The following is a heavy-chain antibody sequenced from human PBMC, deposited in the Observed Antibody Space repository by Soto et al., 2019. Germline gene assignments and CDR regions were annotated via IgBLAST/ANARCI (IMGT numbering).Heavy chain of an antibody. J-gene: IGHJ6*02. Sequence: SETLSLTCTVSGGSISSYYWSWIRQPPGKGLEWIGYIYYSGSTNYNPSLKSRVTISVDTSKNQFSLKLSFVTAADTAVYYCARVTIFPYYYFGMDVWGQGTTVTVSS. V-gene: IGHV4-59*01. CDR2: IYYSGST. D-gene: IGHD3-9*01. CDR3: ARVTIFPYYYFGMDV. CDR1: GGSISSYY.